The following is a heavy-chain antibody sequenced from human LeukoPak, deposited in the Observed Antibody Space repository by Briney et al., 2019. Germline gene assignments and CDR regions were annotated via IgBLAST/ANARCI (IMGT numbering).Heavy chain of an antibody. CDR3: AMLYNWNDVWFDP. CDR1: GYTFTSYG. CDR2: ISAYNGNT. Sequence: ASVKVSCKASGYTFTSYGISWVRQAPGQGLEWMGWISAYNGNTNYAQKLQGRVTMTTDTSTSTAYRELRSLRSDDTAVYYCAMLYNWNDVWFDPWGQGTLVTVSS. J-gene: IGHJ5*02. D-gene: IGHD1-1*01. V-gene: IGHV1-18*01.